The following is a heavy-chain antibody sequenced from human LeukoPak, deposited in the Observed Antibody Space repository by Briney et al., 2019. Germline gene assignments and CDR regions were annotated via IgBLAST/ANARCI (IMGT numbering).Heavy chain of an antibody. CDR2: ISRYNGNT. J-gene: IGHJ5*02. CDR1: GYTFSSYG. V-gene: IGHV1-18*01. Sequence: ASVKVSCKASGYTFSSYGISWVRQAPGQGLEWMGWISRYNGNTHYAHDLQGRVTMTTDTSTSTAYMELRSLRSDDTAVYYCARDEARYSSGYYPNWFDPWGQGTLVTVSS. CDR3: ARDEARYSSGYYPNWFDP. D-gene: IGHD3-22*01.